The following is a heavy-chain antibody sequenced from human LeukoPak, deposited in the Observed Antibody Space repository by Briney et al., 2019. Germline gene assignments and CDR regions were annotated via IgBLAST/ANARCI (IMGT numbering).Heavy chain of an antibody. V-gene: IGHV4-59*08. D-gene: IGHD1-14*01. J-gene: IGHJ4*02. Sequence: PSEPLSLPCSVSGGSINNYYWSWIRPPPGKGLEWIGYIYYSGSNSDYNPSLNSRATMSVETPKNQFSLNLRSVTAADTAVYYCARYFSGYNNRWYLDYWGQGTLVTVSS. CDR1: GGSINNYY. CDR2: IYYSGSNS. CDR3: ARYFSGYNNRWYLDY.